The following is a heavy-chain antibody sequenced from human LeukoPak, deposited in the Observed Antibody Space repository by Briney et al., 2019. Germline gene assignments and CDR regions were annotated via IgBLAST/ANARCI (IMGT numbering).Heavy chain of an antibody. CDR3: ARVSSGWYYDY. J-gene: IGHJ4*02. V-gene: IGHV3-30-3*01. CDR1: GFTFSSYA. Sequence: GGSLRLSCAASGFTFSSYAMHWVRQAPGKGLXXVAVISYDGSNKYYADSVKGRFTISRDNSKNTLYLQMNSLRAEDTAVYYCARVSSGWYYDYWGQGTLVTVSS. D-gene: IGHD6-19*01. CDR2: ISYDGSNK.